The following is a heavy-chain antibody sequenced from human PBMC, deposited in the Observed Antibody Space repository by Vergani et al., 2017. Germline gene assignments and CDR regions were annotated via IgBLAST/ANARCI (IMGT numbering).Heavy chain of an antibody. D-gene: IGHD2-15*01. CDR2: INHSGST. V-gene: IGHV4-34*01. Sequence: QVQLQQWGAGLLKPSETLSLTCAVYGGSFSGYYWSWIRQPPGKGLEWIGEINHSGSTNSNPSLKSRVTISVDTSKNQFSLKLSSVTAADTAVYYCARGGGSIVVVVAALRPVWFDPWGQGTLVTVSS. CDR1: GGSFSGYY. CDR3: ARGGGSIVVVVAALRPVWFDP. J-gene: IGHJ5*02.